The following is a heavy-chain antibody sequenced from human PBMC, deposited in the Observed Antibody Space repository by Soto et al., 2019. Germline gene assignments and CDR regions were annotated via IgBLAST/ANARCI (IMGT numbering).Heavy chain of an antibody. J-gene: IGHJ4*02. V-gene: IGHV4-59*08. D-gene: IGHD2-2*01. CDR2: IYHSGST. CDR3: ARARHCSSTSCHYYFDY. CDR1: GGSISSYY. Sequence: SETLSLTCTVSGGSISSYYWSWIRQPPGKGLEWIGSIYHSGSTYYNPSLKSRVTISVDTSKNQFSLKLSSVTAADTAVYYCARARHCSSTSCHYYFDYWGQGTLVTVSS.